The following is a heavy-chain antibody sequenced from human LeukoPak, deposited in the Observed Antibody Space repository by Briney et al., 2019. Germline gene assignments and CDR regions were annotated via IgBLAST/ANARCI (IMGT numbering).Heavy chain of an antibody. D-gene: IGHD3-9*01. J-gene: IGHJ4*02. CDR1: GFTFSSYA. V-gene: IGHV3-23*01. CDR3: AKDALVLRYTRQREYYFDY. Sequence: GGSLRLSCAASGFTFSSYAMSWVRQAPGKGLEWVSAICGSGGSTYYADSVKGRFTISRDNSKNTLYLQMNSLRAEDTAVYYCAKDALVLRYTRQREYYFDYWGQGTLVTVSS. CDR2: ICGSGGST.